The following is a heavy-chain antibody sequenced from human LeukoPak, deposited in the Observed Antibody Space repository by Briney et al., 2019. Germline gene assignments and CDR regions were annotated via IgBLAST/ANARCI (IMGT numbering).Heavy chain of an antibody. D-gene: IGHD2-15*01. Sequence: PGGSLRLSCAASGFTFSSYNMNWVRQAPGKGLEWVSYISSSSSSIYYVDSVKGRFTISRDNAKNSLYLQMNSLRAEDTAVYYCAKSGLNRFDYWGRGTLVTVSS. CDR3: AKSGLNRFDY. V-gene: IGHV3-48*01. CDR1: GFTFSSYN. J-gene: IGHJ4*02. CDR2: ISSSSSSI.